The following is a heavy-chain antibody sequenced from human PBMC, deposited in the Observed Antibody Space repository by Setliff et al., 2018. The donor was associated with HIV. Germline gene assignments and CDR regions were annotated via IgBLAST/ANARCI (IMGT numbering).Heavy chain of an antibody. J-gene: IGHJ4*02. CDR1: GGSVSGHY. CDR2: ITPSGAT. V-gene: IGHV4-34*01. D-gene: IGHD2-2*01. Sequence: SETLSLTCAVYGGSVSGHYWGWFRQPPGKGLEWIGEITPSGATNYLPSLKSRVTMSLDTSKNQFSLKLTSVTAADAAIYYCVASSSWSCRLNYWGQGTLVTVSS. CDR3: VASSSWSCRLNY.